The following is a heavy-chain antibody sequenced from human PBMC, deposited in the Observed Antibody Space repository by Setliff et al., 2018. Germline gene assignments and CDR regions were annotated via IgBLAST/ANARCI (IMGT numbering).Heavy chain of an antibody. CDR1: GYTLTELS. CDR2: FDPEDGET. D-gene: IGHD3-3*01. CDR3: ARDWSLTL. Sequence: ASVKVSCKVSGYTLTELSMHWVRQAPGKGLEWMGGFDPEDGETSYAQKFQGRVTMTRDTSTSTVYMELSSLRSEDTAVYYCARDWSLTLWGQGTLVTVSS. J-gene: IGHJ4*02. V-gene: IGHV1-24*01.